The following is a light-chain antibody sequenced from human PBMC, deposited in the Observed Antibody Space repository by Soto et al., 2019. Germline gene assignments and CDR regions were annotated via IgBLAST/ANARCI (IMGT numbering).Light chain of an antibody. CDR3: QKYSSVPF. Sequence: DIQMTQSPTSLSASVGDRVTITCRASQGIRNFVAWYQQKPGKAPTLLIYAASTLQSGVPSRFSGSGSGTDFTLTINSLQPEDVATYACQKYSSVPFFGPGTKVEIK. V-gene: IGKV1-27*01. CDR2: AAS. CDR1: QGIRNF. J-gene: IGKJ3*01.